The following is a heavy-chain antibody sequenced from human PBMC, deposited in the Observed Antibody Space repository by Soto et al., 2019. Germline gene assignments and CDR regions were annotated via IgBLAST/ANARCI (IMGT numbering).Heavy chain of an antibody. CDR3: AKGGPMGYCSSTSCYYFDY. J-gene: IGHJ4*02. V-gene: IGHV3-30*18. CDR2: ISYDGSNK. Sequence: GGSLRLSCAASGFTFSSYGMHWVRQAPGKGLEWVAVISYDGSNKYYADSVKGRFTISRDNSKNTLYLQMNSLRAEDTAVYYCAKGGPMGYCSSTSCYYFDYWGQGTLVTVSS. CDR1: GFTFSSYG. D-gene: IGHD2-2*01.